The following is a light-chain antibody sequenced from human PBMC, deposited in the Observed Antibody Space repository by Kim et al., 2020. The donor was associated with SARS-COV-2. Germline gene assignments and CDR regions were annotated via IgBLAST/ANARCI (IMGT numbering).Light chain of an antibody. CDR2: YVL. V-gene: IGLV3-21*04. J-gene: IGLJ3*02. CDR1: NVGSKS. CDR3: KVWDTRTENQL. Sequence: PGGTTRPTCGGDNVGSKSVPWYQQKPGQAPVLVIYYVLDLPAGLPERFAGSNSGKTATLTIDRVEDGDEADYYCKVWDTRTENQLFGGGTQLTVL.